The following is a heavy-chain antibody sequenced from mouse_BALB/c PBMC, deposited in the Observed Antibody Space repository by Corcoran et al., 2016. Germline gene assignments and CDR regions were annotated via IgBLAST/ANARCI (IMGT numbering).Heavy chain of an antibody. D-gene: IGHD2-3*01. Sequence: EIQLQQTGPELVKPGASVKISCKASGYSFTDYIMLWVKQSHGKSLEWIGNINPYYGSTSYNLKFKGKATLTVDKSSSTAYMQLNSLTSEDSVVYYCARDGRSSWFAYWGQGTLVTVSA. CDR1: GYSFTDYI. CDR3: ARDGRSSWFAY. V-gene: IGHV1-39*01. CDR2: INPYYGST. J-gene: IGHJ3*01.